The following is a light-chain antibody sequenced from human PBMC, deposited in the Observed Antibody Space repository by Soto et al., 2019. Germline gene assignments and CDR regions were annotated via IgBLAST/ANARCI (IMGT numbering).Light chain of an antibody. J-gene: IGLJ1*01. CDR1: SSDVGGYNY. CDR3: SSYAGSNNFV. V-gene: IGLV2-8*01. Sequence: QSALTQPPSASGSPGQSVTISCSGSSSDVGGYNYVSWYQQHPGKAPKLTISEVTKRPSGVPDRFSGSKSGNTVSLTVSGIRAEDEADYYCSSYAGSNNFVFGTGTKVT. CDR2: EVT.